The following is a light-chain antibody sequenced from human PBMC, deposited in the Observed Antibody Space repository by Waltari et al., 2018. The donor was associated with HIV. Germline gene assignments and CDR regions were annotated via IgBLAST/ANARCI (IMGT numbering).Light chain of an antibody. CDR3: AAWDNSLSAPV. V-gene: IGLV1-47*01. Sequence: QSVLTQPPSASGTPGQRVTISCSGRSSNIGSNYVYWYQQLPGTAPKLLIYRNNQRPSGVPDRFSGSKSGTSASLAISGLRSEDEADYYCAAWDNSLSAPVFGGGTQLTVL. CDR2: RNN. CDR1: SSNIGSNY. J-gene: IGLJ3*02.